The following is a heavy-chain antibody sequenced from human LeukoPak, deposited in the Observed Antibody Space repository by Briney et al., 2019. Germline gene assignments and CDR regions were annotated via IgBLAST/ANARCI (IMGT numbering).Heavy chain of an antibody. Sequence: SETLSLTCTVSGGSISSSSHYWGWIRQPPGKGLEWIGSIYYSGSTYYNPSLKSRVTISVDTSKNQFSLKLSSVTAADTAVYYCARLVPDCSSTICYAFDIWGQGTMVTVSS. D-gene: IGHD2-2*01. CDR1: GGSISSSSHY. J-gene: IGHJ3*02. CDR2: IYYSGST. CDR3: ARLVPDCSSTICYAFDI. V-gene: IGHV4-39*01.